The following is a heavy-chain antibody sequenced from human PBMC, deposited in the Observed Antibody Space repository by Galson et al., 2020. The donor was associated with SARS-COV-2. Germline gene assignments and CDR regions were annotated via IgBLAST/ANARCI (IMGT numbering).Heavy chain of an antibody. CDR1: GFIFSNNG. CDR3: ARDKAATVGYYYALDV. D-gene: IGHD2-15*01. V-gene: IGHV3-30*03. J-gene: IGHJ6*02. CDR2: ISYDGSNK. Sequence: TGGSLRLSCVASGFIFSNNGIHWARQAPGKGLEWVAVISYDGSNKYYADSVKGRFSISRDNSKNTLYLQMNSLRPEDTAVYYCARDKAATVGYYYALDVWGQGTTVTVSS.